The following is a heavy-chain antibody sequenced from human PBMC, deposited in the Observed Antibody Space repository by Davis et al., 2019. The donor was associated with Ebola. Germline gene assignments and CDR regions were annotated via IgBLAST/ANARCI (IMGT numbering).Heavy chain of an antibody. V-gene: IGHV4-39*07. CDR3: ARARLYYYDSSGYPALGWYFDL. Sequence: MPSETLSLTCTVSGGSISSSSYYWGWIRQPPGKGLEWIGSIYYSGSTYYNPSLKSRVTISVDTSKHQFSLKLGSGTAAETDVYYCARARLYYYDSSGYPALGWYFDLWGRGTLVTVSS. CDR1: GGSISSSSYY. CDR2: IYYSGST. J-gene: IGHJ2*01. D-gene: IGHD3-22*01.